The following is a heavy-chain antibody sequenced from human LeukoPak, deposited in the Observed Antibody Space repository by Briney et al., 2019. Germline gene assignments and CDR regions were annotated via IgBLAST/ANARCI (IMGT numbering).Heavy chain of an antibody. V-gene: IGHV1-2*02. Sequence: ASVKVSCKASGYTFTGYYMHLVRQAPGQGLEWMGWINPNSGGTNYAQKFQGRVTMTRDTSISTAYMELSRLRSDDTAVYYCARDGLSEYYYDSSGSPLHYYYYMDVWGKGTTVTVSS. J-gene: IGHJ6*03. D-gene: IGHD3-22*01. CDR2: INPNSGGT. CDR1: GYTFTGYY. CDR3: ARDGLSEYYYDSSGSPLHYYYYMDV.